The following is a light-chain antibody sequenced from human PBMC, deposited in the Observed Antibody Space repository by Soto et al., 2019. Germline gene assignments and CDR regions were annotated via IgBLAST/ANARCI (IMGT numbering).Light chain of an antibody. CDR2: GAS. CDR1: QSVSSSY. V-gene: IGKV3-20*01. Sequence: EIVLTQSPDTLSLSPGESATLSCRASQSVSSSYLAWYQQKPGQAPRLLIYGASSRATGIPDRFSGSGSGTDFTLTISRLEPEDFAVFYCQQYDNSITFGQGTRLEI. J-gene: IGKJ5*01. CDR3: QQYDNSIT.